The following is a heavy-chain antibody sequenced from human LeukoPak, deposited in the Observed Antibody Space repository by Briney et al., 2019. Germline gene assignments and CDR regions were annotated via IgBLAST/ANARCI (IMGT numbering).Heavy chain of an antibody. CDR3: ARTSSSSWPVL. J-gene: IGHJ4*02. CDR2: IYYSGST. CDR1: GGSIRSSTYN. D-gene: IGHD6-13*01. Sequence: PSETLSLTCTVSGGSIRSSTYNWSWIRQPPGKGLEWIGSIYYSGSTYYNPSLKSRVTISVDTSKNQFSLKLSSVTAADTAVYYCARTSSSSWPVLWGQGTLVTVSS. V-gene: IGHV4-39*01.